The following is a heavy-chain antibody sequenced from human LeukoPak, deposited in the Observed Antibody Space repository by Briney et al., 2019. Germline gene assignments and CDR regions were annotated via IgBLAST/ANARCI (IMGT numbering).Heavy chain of an antibody. CDR1: GFTFSSYS. Sequence: GGSLRLSCAASGFTFSSYSMNWVRQAPGKGLEWVSSISSSSSYIYYADSVKGRFTISRDNAKNSLYLQMNSLRAEDTAVYYCAREGSPRDNWFDPWGQGTLVTVSS. CDR2: ISSSSSYI. J-gene: IGHJ5*02. V-gene: IGHV3-21*01. CDR3: AREGSPRDNWFDP.